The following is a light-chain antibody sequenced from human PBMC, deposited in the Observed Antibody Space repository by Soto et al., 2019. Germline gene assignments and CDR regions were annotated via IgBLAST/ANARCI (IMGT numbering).Light chain of an antibody. CDR3: SSYGSTSTRYV. CDR2: EVS. V-gene: IGLV2-14*01. CDR1: SSDVGGYNY. Sequence: QSALTQPASVSGSPGQSITISCTGTSSDVGGYNYVSWYQQHPGKAPKLMIYEVSNRPSGVSNRFSGSKSANTASLTISGLQSDDAADYFCSSYGSTSTRYVFGTGTKVTVL. J-gene: IGLJ1*01.